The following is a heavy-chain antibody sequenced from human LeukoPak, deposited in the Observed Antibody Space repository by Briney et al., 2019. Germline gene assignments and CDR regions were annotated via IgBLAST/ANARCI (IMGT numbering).Heavy chain of an antibody. V-gene: IGHV1-46*01. J-gene: IGHJ5*02. CDR1: GYTFTSYY. Sequence: ASVKVSCKASGYTFTSYYMHWVRQAPGQGLEWMGIINPSGGSTSYAQKFQGRVTMTRDTSTSTVYMELSSLRSEDTAVYYCARRPGGSGSWYWFDPWGQGTLVTVSS. CDR2: INPSGGST. CDR3: ARRPGGSGSWYWFDP. D-gene: IGHD3-10*01.